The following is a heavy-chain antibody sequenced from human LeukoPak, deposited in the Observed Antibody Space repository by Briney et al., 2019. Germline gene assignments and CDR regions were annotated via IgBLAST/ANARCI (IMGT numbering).Heavy chain of an antibody. CDR3: ARGKGSTTRYYFDY. D-gene: IGHD2-2*01. V-gene: IGHV3-33*01. CDR1: GFTFSSYG. Sequence: TGGSLRLSCAASGFTFSSYGMHWVRQAPGKGLEWVAVIWYDGSNKYYADSVKGRFTISRDNSKNTLYLQMNSLRAEDTAVYYCARGKGSTTRYYFDYWSQGTLVTVSS. J-gene: IGHJ4*02. CDR2: IWYDGSNK.